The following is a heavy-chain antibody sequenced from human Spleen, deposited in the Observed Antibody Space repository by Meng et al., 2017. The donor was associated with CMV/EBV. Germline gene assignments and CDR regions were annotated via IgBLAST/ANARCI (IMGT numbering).Heavy chain of an antibody. Sequence: GSLRLSCTVSGASITSSSYFWDWIRQSPGKGLEWIGSLSYGGNIYYNSSLKSRVTISVGMSKNQITLRLTSVTAADTAVYYCAKIFPSDYYKYSMDVWGQGTTVTVSS. CDR3: AKIFPSDYYKYSMDV. CDR2: LSYGGNI. D-gene: IGHD3-3*01. V-gene: IGHV4-39*06. CDR1: GASITSSSYF. J-gene: IGHJ6*02.